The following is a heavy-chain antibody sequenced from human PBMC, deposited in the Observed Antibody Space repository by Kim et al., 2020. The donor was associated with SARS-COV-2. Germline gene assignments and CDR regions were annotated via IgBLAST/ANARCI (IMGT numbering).Heavy chain of an antibody. V-gene: IGHV1-3*01. CDR1: GYTFTSYA. D-gene: IGHD3-10*01. CDR2: INAGNGNT. Sequence: ASVTVSCKASGYTFTSYAMHWVRQAPGQRLEWMGWINAGNGNTKYSQKFQGRVTITRDTSASTAYMELSSLRSEDTAVYYCARGGRLVGMVRGAAIDYWGQGTLVTVSS. CDR3: ARGGRLVGMVRGAAIDY. J-gene: IGHJ4*02.